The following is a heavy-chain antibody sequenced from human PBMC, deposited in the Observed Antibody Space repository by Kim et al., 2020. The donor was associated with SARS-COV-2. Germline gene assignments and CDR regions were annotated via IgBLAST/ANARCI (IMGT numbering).Heavy chain of an antibody. D-gene: IGHD3-22*01. CDR3: ARDLDYYDSSGFDTLIWGGPFDY. CDR2: INPSGGST. J-gene: IGHJ4*02. CDR1: GYTFTSYY. V-gene: IGHV1-46*01. Sequence: ASVKVSCKASGYTFTSYYMHWVRQAPGQGLEWMGIINPSGGSTSYAQKFQGRVTMTRDTSTSTVYMELSSLRSEDTAVYYCARDLDYYDSSGFDTLIWGGPFDYWGQGTLVTVSS.